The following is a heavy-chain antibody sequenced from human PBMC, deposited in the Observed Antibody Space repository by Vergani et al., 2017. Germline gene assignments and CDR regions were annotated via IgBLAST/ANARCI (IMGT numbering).Heavy chain of an antibody. CDR2: IYTSGST. CDR3: ARTTVTTGYYYYYGMDV. D-gene: IGHD4-17*01. CDR1: GGSISSGSYY. V-gene: IGHV4-61*02. Sequence: QVQLQESGPGLVKPSQTLSLTCTVSGGSISSGSYYWSWIRQPAGKGLEWIGRIYTSGSTNYNPSLKSRVTISVDTSKNQFSLELSAVTAADTAVYYCARTTVTTGYYYYYGMDVWGQGTTVTVSS. J-gene: IGHJ6*02.